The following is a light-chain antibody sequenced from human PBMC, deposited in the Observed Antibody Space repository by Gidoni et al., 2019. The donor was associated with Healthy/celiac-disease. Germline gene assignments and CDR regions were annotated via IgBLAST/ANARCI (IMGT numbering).Light chain of an antibody. J-gene: IGKJ2*01. Sequence: EIVLTQSPATLSLSPGERATLSCRASQSVSSYLAWYQQKPGQSPRLLIYDASNRATGIPARFSGSGSVTDFTLTISSLEPEDFAVYYCQQRRSFGQGTKLEIK. CDR1: QSVSSY. CDR3: QQRRS. V-gene: IGKV3-11*01. CDR2: DAS.